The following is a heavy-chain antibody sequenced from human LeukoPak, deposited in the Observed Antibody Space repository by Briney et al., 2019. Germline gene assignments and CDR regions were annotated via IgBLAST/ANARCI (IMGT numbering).Heavy chain of an antibody. V-gene: IGHV1-24*01. CDR1: GYTLTELS. Sequence: GASVKVSCKVSGYTLTELSMHWVRQAPGKGLEWMGGFDPEDGETIYAQKFQGRVTMTEDTSTDTAYMELSSLRSEDTAVYYCARGYGRIVGATRGYYFDYWGQGTLVTVSS. CDR3: ARGYGRIVGATRGYYFDY. CDR2: FDPEDGET. J-gene: IGHJ4*02. D-gene: IGHD1-26*01.